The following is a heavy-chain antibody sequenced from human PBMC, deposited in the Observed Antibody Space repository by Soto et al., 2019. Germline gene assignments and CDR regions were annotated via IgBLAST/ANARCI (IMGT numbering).Heavy chain of an antibody. CDR3: ARQEWIQLWPDDY. Sequence: TSETLSLTCTVSGGFIRSSRDYWGWIRQPPGKGLEWIGSIYYSGSTYYNPSLKSRVTISVDTSKNQFSLKLSSVTAADTAVYYCARQEWIQLWPDDYWGQGTLVTVSS. CDR1: GGFIRSSRDY. J-gene: IGHJ4*02. V-gene: IGHV4-39*01. D-gene: IGHD5-18*01. CDR2: IYYSGST.